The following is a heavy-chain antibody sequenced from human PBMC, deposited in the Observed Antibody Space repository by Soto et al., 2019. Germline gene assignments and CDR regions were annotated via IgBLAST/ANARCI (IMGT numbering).Heavy chain of an antibody. Sequence: QVQLQESGPGLVKPSQTLSLTCTVSGGSISSGGYYWSWIRQHPGKGLEWIGYIYYSGSTYYNPSLKSRVTISVDTSKNQFSLKLSSVTAADTAVYYCARDRVGQQQTGDYFDYWGQGTLVTVSS. CDR3: ARDRVGQQQTGDYFDY. V-gene: IGHV4-31*03. D-gene: IGHD6-13*01. CDR2: IYYSGST. CDR1: GGSISSGGYY. J-gene: IGHJ4*02.